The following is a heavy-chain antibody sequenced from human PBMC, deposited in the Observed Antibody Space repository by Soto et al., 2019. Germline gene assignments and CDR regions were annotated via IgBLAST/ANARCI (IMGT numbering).Heavy chain of an antibody. CDR2: FNPALGTA. V-gene: IGHV1-69*06. D-gene: IGHD3-16*01. J-gene: IGHJ2*01. Sequence: QAQLVQSGAEMKKPGSSVKVSCKASGGTYSSYPINWVRQAPGHGLEWLGSFNPALGTANYPKKFQDRLTVIADTAASTTYLELRSLRSEDTGQYYCAREGGDVYGWEGYWFLDLWGRGTLVTFAS. CDR1: GGTYSSYP. CDR3: AREGGDVYGWEGYWFLDL.